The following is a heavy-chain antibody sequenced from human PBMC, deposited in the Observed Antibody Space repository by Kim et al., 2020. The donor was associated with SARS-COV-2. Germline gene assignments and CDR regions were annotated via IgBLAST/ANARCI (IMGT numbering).Heavy chain of an antibody. CDR1: GFTFSSYS. Sequence: GGSLRLSCAASGFTFSSYSMNWVRQAPGKGLEWVSSISSSSSYIYYADSVKGRFTISRDNAKNSLYLQMNSLRAEDTAVYYCARYTTVAHYFDYWGQGTLVTVSS. J-gene: IGHJ4*02. D-gene: IGHD4-17*01. CDR2: ISSSSSYI. CDR3: ARYTTVAHYFDY. V-gene: IGHV3-21*01.